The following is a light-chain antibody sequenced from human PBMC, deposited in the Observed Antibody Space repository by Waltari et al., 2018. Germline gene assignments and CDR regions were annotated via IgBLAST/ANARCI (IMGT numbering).Light chain of an antibody. CDR1: QSLLYSNGNTY. V-gene: IGKV2-40*01. J-gene: IGKJ3*01. CDR3: VQAIAFPFT. CDR2: GGS. Sequence: DIVMTQTPLSLPITPGEPASISCRSSQSLLYSNGNTYLHWYLQKPGQSPQLLIYGGSNRASGVPDRFSGSGSGTDFTLKISKVEAEDVGFYYCVQAIAFPFTFGPGTKLDIK.